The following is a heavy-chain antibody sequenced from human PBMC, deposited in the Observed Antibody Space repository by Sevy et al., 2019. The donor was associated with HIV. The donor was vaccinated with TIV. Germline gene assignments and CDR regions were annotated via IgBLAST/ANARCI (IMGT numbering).Heavy chain of an antibody. D-gene: IGHD6-13*01. CDR3: TRWKAAQSIFDY. V-gene: IGHV3-49*04. CDR2: LKSDVYGGTV. Sequence: GGSLRLSCTASGFTFGDYCMSWVRQAPGKGLEWVAFLKSDVYGGTVDHAASVRGRFVISRYDSKTLAYLQMNDLKTEDNGVYYCTRWKAAQSIFDYWGQGALVTVSS. CDR1: GFTFGDYC. J-gene: IGHJ4*02.